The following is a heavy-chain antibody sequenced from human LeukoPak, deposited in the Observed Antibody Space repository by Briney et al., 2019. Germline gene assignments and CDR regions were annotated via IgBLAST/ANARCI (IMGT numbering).Heavy chain of an antibody. CDR1: GFTFSSYW. D-gene: IGHD3-3*01. J-gene: IGHJ4*02. CDR2: INTDGSST. V-gene: IGHV3-74*01. Sequence: GGSLRLSCAASGFTFSSYWMHWVRQAPGKGLVWVSRINTDGSSTSYADSVKGRFTISRDNAKNTLYLQMNSLRAEDAAVYYCARSREYDFWSGRIYFDYWGQGTLVTVSS. CDR3: ARSREYDFWSGRIYFDY.